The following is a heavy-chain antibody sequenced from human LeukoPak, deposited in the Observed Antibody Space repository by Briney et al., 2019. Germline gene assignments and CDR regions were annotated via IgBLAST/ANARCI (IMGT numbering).Heavy chain of an antibody. CDR2: ISWDGGST. D-gene: IGHD3-3*01. V-gene: IGHV3-43D*03. J-gene: IGHJ6*03. CDR1: GFTFDDYA. CDR3: AKPTYDSGYYYYYMDV. Sequence: GGSLRLSCAASGFTFDDYAMHWVRQAPGKGLEWVSPISWDGGSTYYADSVKGRFTISRDNSKNSLYLQMNSLRAEDTALYYCAKPTYDSGYYYYYMDVWGKGTTVTVSS.